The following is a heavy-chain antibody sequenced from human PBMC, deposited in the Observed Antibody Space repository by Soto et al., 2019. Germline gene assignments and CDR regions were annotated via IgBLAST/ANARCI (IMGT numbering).Heavy chain of an antibody. CDR1: GDILSSFG. CDR2: IVPLFGAE. V-gene: IGHV1-69*01. Sequence: QVRLEQSGSEVKRPGSSVKVSCKASGDILSSFGLSWVRQAPGQGLEWMGGIVPLFGAENYAQRFQGRVTITADESTNTAYMELSRLRSEDTAVYYCARDRLPHCSGGSCYSEFAPWGQGTLGIGSS. J-gene: IGHJ5*02. D-gene: IGHD2-15*01. CDR3: ARDRLPHCSGGSCYSEFAP.